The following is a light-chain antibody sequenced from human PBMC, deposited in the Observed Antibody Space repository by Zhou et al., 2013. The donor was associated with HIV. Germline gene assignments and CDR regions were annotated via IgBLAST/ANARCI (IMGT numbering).Light chain of an antibody. Sequence: AIQLTQSPSSLSASVGDRVTLTCRASQGITNTLAWYQQKPGKPPKLLIYDASTLDTGVPSRFSGSGSGTDFTLTISGLQPDDFATYSCQQFYTLPLTFGGGPEVEI. J-gene: IGKJ4*01. CDR1: QGITNT. V-gene: IGKV1-13*02. CDR3: QQFYTLPLT. CDR2: DAS.